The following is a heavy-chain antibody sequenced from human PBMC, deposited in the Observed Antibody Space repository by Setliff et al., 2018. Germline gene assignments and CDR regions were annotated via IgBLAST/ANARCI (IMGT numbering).Heavy chain of an antibody. Sequence: ASVKVSCKASGYTFTSHYMHWVRQAPGLGLEWMGTINPSSGRTSYAQKFQGRVTMTRDTSTSTVYMDMSSLRSEDTAVYYCARVGFYDILTGATNYYYGMDVWGQGTTVTVSS. CDR3: ARVGFYDILTGATNYYYGMDV. CDR1: GYTFTSHY. J-gene: IGHJ6*02. V-gene: IGHV1-46*01. CDR2: INPSSGRT. D-gene: IGHD3-9*01.